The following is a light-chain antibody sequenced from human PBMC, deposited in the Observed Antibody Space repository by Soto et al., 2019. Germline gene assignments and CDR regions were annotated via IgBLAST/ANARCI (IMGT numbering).Light chain of an antibody. J-gene: IGKJ2*01. CDR2: DAS. CDR3: QQRSDWPRT. CDR1: QSVSSS. Sequence: ETVLTQSPATLSLSPGERATLSCRASQSVSSSLAWYQQKPGQAPRLLIYDASNRATGIPARFRGSGSGTDFTLTISSVEPEDVAIDYCQQRSDWPRTFGQGTKLEIK. V-gene: IGKV3-11*01.